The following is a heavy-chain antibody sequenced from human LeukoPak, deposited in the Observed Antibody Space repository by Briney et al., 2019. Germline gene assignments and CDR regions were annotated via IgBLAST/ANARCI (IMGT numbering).Heavy chain of an antibody. D-gene: IGHD3-3*01. CDR2: INPNSGGT. CDR1: GYTFTGYY. Sequence: ASVKVSCKASGYTFTGYYMHWVRQAPGQGLEWMGWINPNSGGTNYAQKFQGRVTMTRDTSISTAYMELSRLRSDDTAVYYCARGFYDFWSGYARGSPNYWGQGTLVTVSS. CDR3: ARGFYDFWSGYARGSPNY. J-gene: IGHJ4*02. V-gene: IGHV1-2*02.